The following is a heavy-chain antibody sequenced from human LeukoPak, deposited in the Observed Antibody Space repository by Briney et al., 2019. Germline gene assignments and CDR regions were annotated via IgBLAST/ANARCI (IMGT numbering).Heavy chain of an antibody. J-gene: IGHJ4*02. D-gene: IGHD5-24*01. CDR3: ARDGYNQRGLNY. V-gene: IGHV1-69*05. CDR2: IIPIFGTA. Sequence: WASVKVSCKASGGTFSSYAISWVRQAPGQGLEWMGGIIPIFGTANYAQKFQGRVTITTDESTSTAYMELSSLRSEDTAVYYCARDGYNQRGLNYWGQGTLVTVSS. CDR1: GGTFSSYA.